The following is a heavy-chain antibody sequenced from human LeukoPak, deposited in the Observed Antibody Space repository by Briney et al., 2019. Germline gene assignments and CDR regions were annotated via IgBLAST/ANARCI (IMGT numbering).Heavy chain of an antibody. D-gene: IGHD3-22*01. CDR1: GYTFTSYG. CDR2: ISAYNGNT. V-gene: IGHV1-18*01. Sequence: GASVKVSCKASGYTFTSYGISWVRQAPGQGLGWMGWISAYNGNTNYAQKLQGRVTMTTDTSTSTAYMELRSLRSDDTAVYYCARKLPYYYDSSGYCDYWGQGTLVTVSS. J-gene: IGHJ4*02. CDR3: ARKLPYYYDSSGYCDY.